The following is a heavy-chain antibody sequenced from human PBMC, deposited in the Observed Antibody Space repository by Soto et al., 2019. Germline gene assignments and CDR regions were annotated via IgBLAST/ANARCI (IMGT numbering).Heavy chain of an antibody. J-gene: IGHJ3*02. CDR2: IYYSGST. V-gene: IGHV4-59*01. CDR1: GGSISSYY. Sequence: PSETLSLTCTVSGGSISSYYWSWIRQPPGKGLEWIGYIYYSGSTNYNPSLKSRVTISVDTSKNQFSLKLSSVTAADTAVYYCASDFGRIDAFDIWGQGTMVTVSS. D-gene: IGHD3-10*01. CDR3: ASDFGRIDAFDI.